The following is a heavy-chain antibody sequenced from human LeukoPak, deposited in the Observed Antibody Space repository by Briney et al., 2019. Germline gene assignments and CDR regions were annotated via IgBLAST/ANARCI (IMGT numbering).Heavy chain of an antibody. CDR1: GFTSSSYW. D-gene: IGHD6-25*01. J-gene: IGHJ4*02. Sequence: PGGSLRLSCTASGFTSSSYWMAWVRQAPGKGLEWVAHIEQDGSKKEYVDSVKGRFTISRDNAKNSVYLDMISLRVEDTAVYYCTKWRAAQSELDYWGQGTLVTVSS. V-gene: IGHV3-7*01. CDR3: TKWRAAQSELDY. CDR2: IEQDGSKK.